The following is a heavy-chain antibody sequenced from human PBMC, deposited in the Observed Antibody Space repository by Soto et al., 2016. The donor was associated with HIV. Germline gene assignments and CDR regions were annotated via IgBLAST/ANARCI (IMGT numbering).Heavy chain of an antibody. CDR2: IIPIFRTT. Sequence: QVQLVQSGAEVKKPGSSVKVSCKASGGTFSSYAISWVRQVPGQGLEWMGAIIPIFRTTHYAQNFLGRVTISADESTSTAYMELRSLRSEDTAVYYCARDPPGGFGTFGGYTDVWGEGTTVIVSS. J-gene: IGHJ6*03. D-gene: IGHD3-16*01. CDR1: GGTFSSYA. V-gene: IGHV1-69*01. CDR3: ARDPPGGFGTFGGYTDV.